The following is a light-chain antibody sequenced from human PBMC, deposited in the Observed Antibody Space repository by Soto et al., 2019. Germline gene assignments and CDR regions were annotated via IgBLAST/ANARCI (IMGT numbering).Light chain of an antibody. V-gene: IGLV2-8*01. Sequence: LNRPPSAYGSALHSVRISYTKTSSDVGAHNFVSWHQQHPGKAPKLMIYEVSKRPSGVPDRFSGSKSGNTASLTVSGLQAEDEADYYCSSYAGSNNCVFGTGTEVTV. J-gene: IGLJ1*01. CDR1: SSDVGAHNF. CDR3: SSYAGSNNCV. CDR2: EVS.